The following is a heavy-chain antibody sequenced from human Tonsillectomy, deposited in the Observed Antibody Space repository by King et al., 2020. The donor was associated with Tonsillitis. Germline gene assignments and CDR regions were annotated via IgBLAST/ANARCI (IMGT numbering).Heavy chain of an antibody. Sequence: VQLVESGGGVVQPGRSLRLSCAASGFTFSSYAMHWVRQAPGKGLEWVAVISYDGSNKYYADSVKGRFIISRDNSKNTLYLQMNSLRAEDTAVYYCARDRGTYYFDYWGQGTLVTVSS. CDR2: ISYDGSNK. CDR3: ARDRGTYYFDY. V-gene: IGHV3-30-3*01. CDR1: GFTFSSYA. D-gene: IGHD1-1*01. J-gene: IGHJ4*02.